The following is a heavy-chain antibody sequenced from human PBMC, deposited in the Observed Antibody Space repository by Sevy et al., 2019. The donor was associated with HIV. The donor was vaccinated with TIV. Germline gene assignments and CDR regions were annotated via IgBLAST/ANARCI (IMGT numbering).Heavy chain of an antibody. V-gene: IGHV1-2*02. Sequence: ASVKVSCKASGNTFTVYFVYWVRQAPGQGLEWMGWINPNSGDTNYAQNFQGRVTMTSAASISTAYMELSSLTSDDTAVYYCARGVTIFGVDYYFQHWGQGALVTVSS. CDR2: INPNSGDT. D-gene: IGHD3-3*01. CDR3: ARGVTIFGVDYYFQH. CDR1: GNTFTVYF. J-gene: IGHJ1*01.